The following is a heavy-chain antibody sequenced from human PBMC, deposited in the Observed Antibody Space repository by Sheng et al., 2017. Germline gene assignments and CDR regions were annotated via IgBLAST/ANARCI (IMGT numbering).Heavy chain of an antibody. V-gene: IGHV3-23*01. CDR2: ISGGGGST. CDR1: GFTFSSYA. Sequence: EVQLLESGGGLVQPGGSLRLSCAASGFTFSSYAMSWVRQAPGKGLEWVSAISGGGGSTYYADSVKGRFTISRDNSKNTLYLQMNSLRAEDTAVYYCAKIPSFIYVSSLDYWGQGTLVTVSS. J-gene: IGHJ4*02. D-gene: IGHD2-21*01. CDR3: AKIPSFIYVSSLDY.